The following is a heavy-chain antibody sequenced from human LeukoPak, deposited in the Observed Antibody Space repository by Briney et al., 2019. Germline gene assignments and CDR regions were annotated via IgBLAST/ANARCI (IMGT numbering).Heavy chain of an antibody. J-gene: IGHJ6*03. D-gene: IGHD6-13*01. CDR1: GGSITSYY. Sequence: SETLSLTGTVSGGSITSYYWSWIRQPPGKGLEWIGYIYYSGSTNYNPSLKSRVTISVDTSKNQFSLKLSSVTAADTAVYYCARGGGISHYYYYMDVWGKGTTVTISS. V-gene: IGHV4-59*01. CDR3: ARGGGISHYYYYMDV. CDR2: IYYSGST.